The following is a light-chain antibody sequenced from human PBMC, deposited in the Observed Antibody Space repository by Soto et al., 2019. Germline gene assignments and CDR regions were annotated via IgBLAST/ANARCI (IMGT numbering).Light chain of an antibody. CDR1: QTVSRY. V-gene: IGKV3-11*01. J-gene: IGKJ4*01. Sequence: VSTQSPATLSLSPGERATLSCRASQTVSRYLAWYQQKPGQAPRLLIYYASNRATGIPARFSGSGSGTDYTLTISSLEPEDFAVYYCQQRSTWPLFTFGGGTKVEI. CDR2: YAS. CDR3: QQRSTWPLFT.